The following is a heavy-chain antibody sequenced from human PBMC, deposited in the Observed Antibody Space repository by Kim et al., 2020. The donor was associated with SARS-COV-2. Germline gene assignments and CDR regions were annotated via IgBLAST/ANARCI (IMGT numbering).Heavy chain of an antibody. V-gene: IGHV3-30*18. J-gene: IGHJ6*02. CDR1: GFTFSSYG. Sequence: GGSMRLSCAASGFTFSSYGMHWVRQAPGKGLEWVAVISYDGSNKYYADSVKGRFTISRDNSKNTLYLQMNSLRAEDTAVYYCAKAERFLEWLVSYYYYYGKDVWGHGTTVTVSS. CDR3: AKAERFLEWLVSYYYYYGKDV. CDR2: ISYDGSNK. D-gene: IGHD3-3*01.